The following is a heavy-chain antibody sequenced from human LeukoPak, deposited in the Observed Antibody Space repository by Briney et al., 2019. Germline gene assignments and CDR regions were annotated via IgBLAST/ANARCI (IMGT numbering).Heavy chain of an antibody. J-gene: IGHJ4*02. CDR1: GLTFRSAW. D-gene: IGHD3-22*01. Sequence: GGSLRLSCTASGLTFRSAWMNWVRQAPGEGLEWIGLIKSKTDGATTDYAAPVKGRFTISRDDSKNTLYLQMNSLTTEDTAVYFCSTDPAHISVDYWGQGTLVTVSS. V-gene: IGHV3-15*01. CDR3: STDPAHISVDY. CDR2: IKSKTDGATT.